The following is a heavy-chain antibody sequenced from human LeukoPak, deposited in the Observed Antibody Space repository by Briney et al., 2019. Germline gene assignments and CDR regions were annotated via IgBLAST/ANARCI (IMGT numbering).Heavy chain of an antibody. Sequence: SGGSLRLSCAASGFTFSTYAMHWVRQAPGKGLEWVAFIRYDGSNKYYADFVKGRFTISRDSSKNTLYLQMNSLRVEDTAVYYCAKGSYSATSGYFDYWGQGTLVTVSS. V-gene: IGHV3-30*02. CDR3: AKGSYSATSGYFDY. D-gene: IGHD5-12*01. CDR2: IRYDGSNK. CDR1: GFTFSTYA. J-gene: IGHJ4*02.